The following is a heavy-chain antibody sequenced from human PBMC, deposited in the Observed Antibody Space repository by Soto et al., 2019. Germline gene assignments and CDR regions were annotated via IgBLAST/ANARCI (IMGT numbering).Heavy chain of an antibody. CDR3: ARERYCSSTSCFYYYYYGMDV. CDR2: ISAYNGNT. J-gene: IGHJ6*02. CDR1: GYTFTSYG. V-gene: IGHV1-18*01. D-gene: IGHD2-2*01. Sequence: QVQLVQSGAEVKKPGASVKVSCKASGYTFTSYGISWVRQAPGQELEWMGWISAYNGNTNYAQKLQGRVTMTTDTSTSTAYMELRSLRSDDTAVYYCARERYCSSTSCFYYYYYGMDVWGQGTTVTVSS.